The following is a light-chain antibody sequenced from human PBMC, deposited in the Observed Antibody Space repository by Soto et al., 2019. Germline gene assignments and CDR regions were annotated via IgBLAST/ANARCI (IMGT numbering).Light chain of an antibody. Sequence: QSVLTQPPSASGTPGQRVTISCSGTSSNIGIKTVNWYQQLPGTAPKLLIHSDNQRPSVVPARFSGSKSGTSASLAISGVQSEDEADYHCATWDDSLNAVVFGGGTKVTVL. CDR2: SDN. CDR1: SSNIGIKT. V-gene: IGLV1-44*01. J-gene: IGLJ2*01. CDR3: ATWDDSLNAVV.